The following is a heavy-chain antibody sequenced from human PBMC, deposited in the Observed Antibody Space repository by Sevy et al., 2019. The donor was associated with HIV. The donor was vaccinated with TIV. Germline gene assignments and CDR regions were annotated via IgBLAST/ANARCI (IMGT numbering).Heavy chain of an antibody. CDR1: GFTFNNYA. V-gene: IGHV3-23*01. J-gene: IGHJ4*02. Sequence: GGSLRLSCAASGFTFNNYAMNWVRQAPGKGLEWVSAISATGGSTYYADSLKGQFTISRDNSNNTLFLQMNSLRAEDTALYYCAKSFPRYGTDWEFDYWGQGTLVTVSS. CDR3: AKSFPRYGTDWEFDY. CDR2: ISATGGST. D-gene: IGHD3-9*01.